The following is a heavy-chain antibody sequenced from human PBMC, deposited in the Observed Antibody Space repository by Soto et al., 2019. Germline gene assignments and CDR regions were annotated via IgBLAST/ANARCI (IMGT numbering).Heavy chain of an antibody. CDR2: FDPEDGET. Sequence: ASVKVSCKVSGYTLTELSMHWVRQVPGKGLEWMGGFDPEDGETIYAQKFQGRVTMTEDTSTDTAYMELSSLRSEDTAVYYCATLAITFGGVIGVWFDPWGQGNLVTVSS. CDR1: GYTLTELS. CDR3: ATLAITFGGVIGVWFDP. D-gene: IGHD3-16*02. J-gene: IGHJ5*02. V-gene: IGHV1-24*01.